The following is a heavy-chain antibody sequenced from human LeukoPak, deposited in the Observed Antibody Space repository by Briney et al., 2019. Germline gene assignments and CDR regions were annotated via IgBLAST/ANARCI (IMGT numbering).Heavy chain of an antibody. CDR1: GGSISNYY. J-gene: IGHJ4*02. CDR2: IYYSGST. Sequence: SETLSLTCTVSGGSISNYYWNWIRQPPGKGLEWIGYIYYSGSTNYNPSLKGRVTISVDTSKNQFSLKLSSVTAADTAVYYCARAEVLPDYYAISGGFDYWGQGTLVTVSS. CDR3: ARAEVLPDYYAISGGFDY. V-gene: IGHV4-59*01. D-gene: IGHD3-10*01.